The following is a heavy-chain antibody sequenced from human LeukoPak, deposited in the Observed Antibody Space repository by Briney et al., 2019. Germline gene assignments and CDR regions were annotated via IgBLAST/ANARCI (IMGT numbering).Heavy chain of an antibody. D-gene: IGHD3-22*01. CDR1: GYTFTGYS. Sequence: ASVKVSCKASGYTFTGYSMHWVRQAPGQGLEWMGWINPNSGGTNYAQKFQGRVTMTRDTSISTAYMELSRLRSDDTAVYYCARNFYFDSSGYYHYWGQGTLVTVSS. CDR3: ARNFYFDSSGYYHY. J-gene: IGHJ4*02. V-gene: IGHV1-2*02. CDR2: INPNSGGT.